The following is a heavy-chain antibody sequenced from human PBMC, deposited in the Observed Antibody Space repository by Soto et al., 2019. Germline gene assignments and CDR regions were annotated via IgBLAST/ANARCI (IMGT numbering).Heavy chain of an antibody. J-gene: IGHJ6*02. Sequence: PGGSLRLSCAASGFTFSSYAMHWVRQAPGKGLEWVAVISYDGSNKYYADSVKGRFTISRDNSKNTLYLQMNSLRAEDTAVYYCATHLVVDHYYYGMDVWGQGTTVTVSS. D-gene: IGHD6-13*01. CDR2: ISYDGSNK. CDR3: ATHLVVDHYYYGMDV. CDR1: GFTFSSYA. V-gene: IGHV3-30-3*01.